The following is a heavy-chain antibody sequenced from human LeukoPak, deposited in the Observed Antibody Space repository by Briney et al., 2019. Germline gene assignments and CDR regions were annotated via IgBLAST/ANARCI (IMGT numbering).Heavy chain of an antibody. J-gene: IGHJ4*02. Sequence: GGSLRLSCVASGFSFTAYSVNWVRQAPGRGLEWISYIGPGGDIYYADSVTGRFTVSRDIAKNSLYLQMNGLRVEDTAVYYCATRFESRGQGTLVTVSS. V-gene: IGHV3-48*01. CDR2: IGPGGDI. CDR1: GFSFTAYS. CDR3: ATRFES.